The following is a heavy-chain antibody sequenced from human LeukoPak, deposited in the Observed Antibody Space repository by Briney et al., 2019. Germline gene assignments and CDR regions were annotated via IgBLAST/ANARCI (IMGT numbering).Heavy chain of an antibody. V-gene: IGHV3-74*01. CDR3: ARDRSSAFDM. J-gene: IGHJ3*02. CDR1: GFTFSSYW. Sequence: GGCLRLSCAASGFTFSSYWMHWVRQAPGKGLVWVSGMYSVGRSTRYADSVKGRFTISRDNAKNTLYLQMNSLRAEDTAMYYCARDRSSAFDMWGEGTMVTVSS. CDR2: MYSVGRST.